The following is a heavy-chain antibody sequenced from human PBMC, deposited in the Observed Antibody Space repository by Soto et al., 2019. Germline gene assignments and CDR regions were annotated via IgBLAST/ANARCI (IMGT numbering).Heavy chain of an antibody. V-gene: IGHV1-18*01. CDR2: ISAYNGNT. J-gene: IGHJ4*02. CDR3: ARLLGRGYDVVALGY. CDR1: GYTFTSYG. D-gene: IGHD3-10*01. Sequence: ASVKVSCKASGYTFTSYGISWVRQAPGQGLEWMGWISAYNGNTNYAQKLQGRVTMTTDTSTSTAYMELRSLRSDDTAVYYCARLLGRGYDVVALGYWGQGTLVTVSS.